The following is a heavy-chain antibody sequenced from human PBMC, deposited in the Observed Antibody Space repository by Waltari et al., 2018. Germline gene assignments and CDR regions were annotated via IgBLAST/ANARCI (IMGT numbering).Heavy chain of an antibody. CDR3: AKLKEDDFWSGYYGVFDY. V-gene: IGHV3-23*01. J-gene: IGHJ4*02. CDR2: ISGSGGST. CDR1: GFTFSSYA. Sequence: EVQLLESGGGLVQPGGSLRLSCAASGFTFSSYAMSWVRQAPGKGLAWVSAISGSGGSTYYAESVKGRFTISRDNSKNTLYLQMNSLRAEDTAVYYCAKLKEDDFWSGYYGVFDYWGQGTLVTVSS. D-gene: IGHD3-3*01.